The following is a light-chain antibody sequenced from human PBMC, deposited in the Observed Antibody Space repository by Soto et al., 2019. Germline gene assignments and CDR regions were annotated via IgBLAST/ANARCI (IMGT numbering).Light chain of an antibody. CDR1: SSDVGGYNY. V-gene: IGLV2-14*01. Sequence: QSALTQPASVSGSPGQSITISCTGTSSDVGGYNYVSWYQQHPGKAHKLMIYDVSNRPSGVSNRFSGSKSGNTASLTISGLLAEDEADSYCSSYTSSSTLVFGTGTKVTVL. CDR2: DVS. CDR3: SSYTSSSTLV. J-gene: IGLJ1*01.